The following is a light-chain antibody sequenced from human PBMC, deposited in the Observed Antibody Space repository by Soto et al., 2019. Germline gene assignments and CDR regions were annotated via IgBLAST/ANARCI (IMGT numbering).Light chain of an antibody. J-gene: IGLJ1*01. Sequence: QSVLTQPPSVSGGPGQRVIISCTGSRSNIGGGYDVHWYRQLPGTAPQLLISGSTNRPSGTPDRFSGSKSGTSASLAITGLQAEDEADYYCQSYDSSLTTYVFGTGTKVTVL. CDR2: GST. CDR3: QSYDSSLTTYV. CDR1: RSNIGGGYD. V-gene: IGLV1-40*01.